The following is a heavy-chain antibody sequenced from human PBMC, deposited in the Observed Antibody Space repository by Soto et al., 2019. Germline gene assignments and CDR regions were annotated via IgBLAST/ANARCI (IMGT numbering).Heavy chain of an antibody. CDR3: ARDRGYSYGLHLGIAVAGYYYYGMDV. J-gene: IGHJ6*02. Sequence: GGSLRLSCAASGFTFSSYGMHWVRQAPGKGLEWVAVIWYDGSNKYYADSVKGRFTISRDNSKNTLYLQMNSLRAEDTAVYYCARDRGYSYGLHLGIAVAGYYYYGMDVWGQGTTVTVSS. V-gene: IGHV3-33*01. CDR2: IWYDGSNK. D-gene: IGHD6-19*01. CDR1: GFTFSSYG.